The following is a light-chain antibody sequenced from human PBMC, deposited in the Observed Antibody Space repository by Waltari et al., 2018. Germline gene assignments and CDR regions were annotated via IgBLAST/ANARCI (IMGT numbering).Light chain of an antibody. V-gene: IGKV3-20*01. Sequence: CRGSQCVSRTVAWDQQKPGQAPKLRIYGASIRATGSPDRFTGSGSGTDFSLTISSLEPEDFAIYFCQHYVRLPATFGQGTKVEIK. J-gene: IGKJ1*01. CDR2: GAS. CDR1: QCVSRTV. CDR3: QHYVRLPAT.